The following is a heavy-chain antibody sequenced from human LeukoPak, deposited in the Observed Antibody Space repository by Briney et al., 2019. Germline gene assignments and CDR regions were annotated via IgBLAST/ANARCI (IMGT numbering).Heavy chain of an antibody. CDR1: GYTFISYV. CDR3: AREPLALDY. V-gene: IGHV7-4-1*02. Sequence: GASVKVSCKASGYTFISYVMTWVRQAPGQGLEWMGWINTNTGNPTYAQGFTGRFVFSLDTSVSTAYLQISSLKAEDTAVYYCAREPLALDYWGQGTLVTVSS. CDR2: INTNTGNP. J-gene: IGHJ4*02.